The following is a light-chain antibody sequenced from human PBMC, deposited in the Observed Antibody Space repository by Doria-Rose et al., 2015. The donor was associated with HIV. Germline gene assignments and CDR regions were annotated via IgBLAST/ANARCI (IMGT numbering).Light chain of an antibody. CDR3: HQYGTSWT. CDR2: DGS. V-gene: IGKV3-20*01. CDR1: QSFSSTY. Sequence: DIVMTQSPGTLSLSPGERATLSCRASQSFSSTYLAWYQQNPGQAPCLLIYDGSTRATGIPDRFSASGSGTDFTLTINRLEPEDFALYYCHQYGTSWTFGQGTKVEI. J-gene: IGKJ1*01.